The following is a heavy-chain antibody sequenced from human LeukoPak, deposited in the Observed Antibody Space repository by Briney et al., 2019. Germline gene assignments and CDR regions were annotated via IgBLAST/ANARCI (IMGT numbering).Heavy chain of an antibody. V-gene: IGHV3-73*01. Sequence: GGSLRLSCAASGFTFSGSAMHWVRQASGKGLEWVGRIRSKANSYATAYAASVKGRFTISRDDSKNTACLQMNSLKTEDTAVYYCTRRDGFLSGFDPWGQGTLVTVSS. CDR3: TRRDGFLSGFDP. CDR1: GFTFSGSA. D-gene: IGHD2-21*02. CDR2: IRSKANSYAT. J-gene: IGHJ5*02.